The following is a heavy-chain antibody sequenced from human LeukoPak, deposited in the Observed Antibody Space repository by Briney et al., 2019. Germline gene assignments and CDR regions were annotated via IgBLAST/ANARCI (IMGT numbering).Heavy chain of an antibody. CDR1: GGSIISSAYY. D-gene: IGHD6-19*01. J-gene: IGHJ4*02. CDR2: IYYSGST. CDR3: VRTEVSSGSEDY. Sequence: PSETLSLTXTVSGGSIISSAYYWSWIRQPPGEGLEWIGYIYYSGSTYYNPSLKSRVTISLDTSKNQFSLKLSSVTAADTAVYYCVRTEVSSGSEDYWGQGTLVTVSS. V-gene: IGHV4-30-4*08.